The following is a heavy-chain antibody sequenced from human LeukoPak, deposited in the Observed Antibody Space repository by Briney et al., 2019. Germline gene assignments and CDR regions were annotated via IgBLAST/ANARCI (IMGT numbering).Heavy chain of an antibody. CDR1: GYTFTSYD. Sequence: ASVTVSFKASGYTFTSYDINWVRQATGQGLEWMGWMNPNSGNTGYAQKFQGRVTITRNTSISTAYMELSSLRSEDTAVYYCARLAQHRYYYDSSDYQYYFDFWGQGTLVTVSS. D-gene: IGHD3-22*01. CDR3: ARLAQHRYYYDSSDYQYYFDF. CDR2: MNPNSGNT. J-gene: IGHJ4*02. V-gene: IGHV1-8*03.